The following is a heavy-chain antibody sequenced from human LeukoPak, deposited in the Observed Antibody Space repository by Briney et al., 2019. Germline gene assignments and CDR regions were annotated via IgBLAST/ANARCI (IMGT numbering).Heavy chain of an antibody. J-gene: IGHJ4*02. D-gene: IGHD1-26*01. CDR2: ISYDGSNK. CDR1: GFTFSSYA. V-gene: IGHV3-30-3*01. Sequence: GGSLRLSCAASGFTFSSYAMHWVRQAPGKGLEWVAVISYDGSNKYYADSVKCRFTISRDNSKNTLYLQMNSLRAEDTAVYYCARVNWGAPHDYWGQGTLVIVSS. CDR3: ARVNWGAPHDY.